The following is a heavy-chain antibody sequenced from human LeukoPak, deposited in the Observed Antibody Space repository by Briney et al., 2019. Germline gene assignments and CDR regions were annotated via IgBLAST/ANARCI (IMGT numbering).Heavy chain of an antibody. CDR3: ARDMIAESIRYAFDI. Sequence: GDSVKVSCKASGYTFTAYYMHWVRQAPGQGLEWMGWIKCDSGGTEYSRNYQGRVTMTRDTSISTAYMELSRLRSDDTAVYYCARDMIAESIRYAFDIWGQGTMVTVSS. D-gene: IGHD3-22*01. CDR1: GYTFTAYY. CDR2: IKCDSGGT. V-gene: IGHV1-2*02. J-gene: IGHJ3*02.